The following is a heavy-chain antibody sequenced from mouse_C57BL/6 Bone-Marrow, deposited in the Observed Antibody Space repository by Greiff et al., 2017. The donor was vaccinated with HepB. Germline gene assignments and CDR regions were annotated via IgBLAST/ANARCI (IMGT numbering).Heavy chain of an antibody. J-gene: IGHJ4*01. CDR3: ARWDGNYDYAMDY. CDR1: GYTFTDYY. Sequence: VHVKQSGPVLVKPGASVKMSCKASGYTFTDYYMNWVKQSHGKSLEWIGVINPYNGGTSYNQKFKGKATLTVDKSSSTAYMELNSLTSEDSAVYDCARWDGNYDYAMDYWGQGTSVTVSS. D-gene: IGHD2-1*01. CDR2: INPYNGGT. V-gene: IGHV1-19*01.